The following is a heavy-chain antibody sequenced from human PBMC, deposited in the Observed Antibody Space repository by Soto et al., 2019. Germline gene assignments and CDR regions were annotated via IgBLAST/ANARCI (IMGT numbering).Heavy chain of an antibody. D-gene: IGHD3-22*01. J-gene: IGHJ4*02. Sequence: EVQLVESGGGPVRPGGSLKLSCAASGFNFITYSLSWVRQAPGKGLEWVASISSSAVYIDYADSVKGRFTISRDNANNSLYLKRNSLRAEDTATYYCVRVGLDHYDTERLYFDNWGQGTLVTFSS. CDR1: GFNFITYS. CDR3: VRVGLDHYDTERLYFDN. CDR2: ISSSAVYI. V-gene: IGHV3-21*01.